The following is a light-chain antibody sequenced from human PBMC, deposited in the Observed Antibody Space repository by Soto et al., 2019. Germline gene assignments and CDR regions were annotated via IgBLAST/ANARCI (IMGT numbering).Light chain of an antibody. CDR1: QSVLYSSNNKNY. CDR3: RQYYSTPLT. V-gene: IGKV4-1*01. Sequence: DIVMTQSPDSLAVSLGERATINCKSSQSVLYSSNNKNYLAWYQQKPGQPPKLLIYWASTRESGVPDRFSGSGSGTDFILTTSSLQAEDLAVYCGRQYYSTPLTFGGGTKLAIK. CDR2: WAS. J-gene: IGKJ4*01.